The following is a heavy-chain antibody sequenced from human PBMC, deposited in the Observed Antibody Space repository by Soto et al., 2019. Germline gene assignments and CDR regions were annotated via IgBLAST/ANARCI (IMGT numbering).Heavy chain of an antibody. J-gene: IGHJ4*02. CDR3: ARDKDWAFDY. CDR1: GFTFSIYA. Sequence: PGGSLRLSCAASGFTFSIYAMHWVRQAPGKGLEWVAVISYDGSNKYYADSVKGRFTISRDNAKNTLYLQMNSLRAEDTAVYYCARDKDWAFDYWGQGTLVTVSS. V-gene: IGHV3-30-3*01. CDR2: ISYDGSNK. D-gene: IGHD3-9*01.